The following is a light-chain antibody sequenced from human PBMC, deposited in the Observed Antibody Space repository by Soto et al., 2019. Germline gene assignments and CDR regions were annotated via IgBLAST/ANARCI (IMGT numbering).Light chain of an antibody. CDR3: SSYTGSNTYVV. CDR2: EVS. J-gene: IGLJ2*01. V-gene: IGLV2-8*01. CDR1: SSDIGGYNY. Sequence: QSALTQPPSASGSPGQSVIISCTGTSSDIGGYNYVSWYQQHPNKAPKLMIYEVSRRPSGVPDRFSGSTSGNTASLTVSGLQAEDEADYYCSSYTGSNTYVVFGGGTKVTVL.